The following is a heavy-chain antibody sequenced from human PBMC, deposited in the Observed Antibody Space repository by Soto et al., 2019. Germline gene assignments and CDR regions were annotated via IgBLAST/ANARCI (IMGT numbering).Heavy chain of an antibody. D-gene: IGHD6-13*01. CDR3: ERYRREAVAGYTLDN. CDR2: VYNSGST. CDR1: GGSISSNY. V-gene: IGHV4-59*01. J-gene: IGHJ4*02. Sequence: SETLSLTCTVSGGSISSNYWTWIRQPPGKGLEWIGYVYNSGSTNYNPSLKSRVTISEDTSKSQFSLKVNSMTAADTAVYYCERYRREAVAGYTLDNWGQGILVTVSS.